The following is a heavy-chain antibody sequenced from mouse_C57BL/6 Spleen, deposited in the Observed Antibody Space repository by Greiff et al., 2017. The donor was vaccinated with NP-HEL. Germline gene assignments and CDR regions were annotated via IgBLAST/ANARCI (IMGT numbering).Heavy chain of an antibody. CDR1: GYTFTSYG. Sequence: VKLQESGAELARPGASVKLSCKASGYTFTSYGISWVKQRTGQGLEWIGEIYPRSGNTYYNEKFKGKATLTADKSSSTAYMELRSLTSEDSAVYFCARYYGNSRDYAMDYWGQGTSVTVSS. CDR3: ARYYGNSRDYAMDY. CDR2: IYPRSGNT. V-gene: IGHV1-81*01. J-gene: IGHJ4*01. D-gene: IGHD2-1*01.